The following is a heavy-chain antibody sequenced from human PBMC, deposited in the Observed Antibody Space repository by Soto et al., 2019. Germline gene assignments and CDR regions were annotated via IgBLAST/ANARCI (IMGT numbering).Heavy chain of an antibody. CDR3: ARDSRNYGSGSYWPYYYYYYYMDV. J-gene: IGHJ6*03. CDR2: IWYDGSNK. CDR1: GFTFSSYG. V-gene: IGHV3-33*01. D-gene: IGHD3-10*01. Sequence: WGSLRLSCAASGFTFSSYGMHWVRQAPGKGLEWVAVIWYDGSNKYYADSVKGRFTISRDNSKNTLYLQMNSLRAEDTAVYYCARDSRNYGSGSYWPYYYYYYYMDVWGKGTTVTVSS.